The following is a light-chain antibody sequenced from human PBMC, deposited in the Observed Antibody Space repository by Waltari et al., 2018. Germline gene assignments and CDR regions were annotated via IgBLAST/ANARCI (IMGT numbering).Light chain of an antibody. CDR1: SSDVGFRDW. CDR2: DVN. V-gene: IGLV2-14*01. Sequence: QSALTQPASVSGSPGQSIAISCTGTSSDVGFRDWISWYQQSPGKAPRPVVYDVNNRPSGVSSRFSGSKSGNTASLSISGLQADDEADYYCCSYTVSDTYVFGTGTKVTVL. J-gene: IGLJ1*01. CDR3: CSYTVSDTYV.